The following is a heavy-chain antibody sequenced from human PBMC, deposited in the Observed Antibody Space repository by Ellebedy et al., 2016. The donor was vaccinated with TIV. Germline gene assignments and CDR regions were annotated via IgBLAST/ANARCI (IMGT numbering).Heavy chain of an antibody. D-gene: IGHD4-17*01. CDR2: ISYDGSNK. V-gene: IGHV3-30-3*01. CDR3: ARWPSGDAPLDY. CDR1: GFTFSNAW. J-gene: IGHJ4*02. Sequence: LLLTCAASGFTFSNAWMPWIRQAPGKGLEWVAVISYDGSNKYYADSVKGRFTISRDNSKNTLYLQMNSLRVEDTAVYYCARWPSGDAPLDYWGQGTLVTVSS.